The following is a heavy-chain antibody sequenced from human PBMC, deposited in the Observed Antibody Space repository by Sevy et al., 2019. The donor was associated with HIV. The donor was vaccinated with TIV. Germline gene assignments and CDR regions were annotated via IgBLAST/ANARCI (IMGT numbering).Heavy chain of an antibody. Sequence: SETLSLTCTVSGGSISSYYWSWIRQPPGKGLEWIGYIYYSGSTNYNPSLKSRVTISVDTSKNQFSLKLSSVTAADTAVYYCARGRLYSSSSIDYRGQGTLVTVSS. D-gene: IGHD6-6*01. V-gene: IGHV4-59*01. CDR2: IYYSGST. J-gene: IGHJ4*02. CDR3: ARGRLYSSSSIDY. CDR1: GGSISSYY.